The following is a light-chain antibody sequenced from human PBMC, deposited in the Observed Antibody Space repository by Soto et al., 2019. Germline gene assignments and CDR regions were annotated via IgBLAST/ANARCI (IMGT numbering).Light chain of an antibody. CDR3: QQYSASPRT. V-gene: IGKV3-11*01. CDR1: QSVSSY. CDR2: GAS. Sequence: EIVLTQSPVTLSLSPGERATLSCRASQSVSSYLAWYQQKPGQAPRLLIYGASTRATGIPARFSGSGSGTEFTLTISRLEPEDSAVYYCQQYSASPRTFGP. J-gene: IGKJ3*01.